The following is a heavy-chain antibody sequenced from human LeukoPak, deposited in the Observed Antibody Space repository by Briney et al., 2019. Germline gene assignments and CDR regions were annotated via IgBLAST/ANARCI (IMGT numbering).Heavy chain of an antibody. Sequence: GRSLRLSCAASGFTFSSYAMHWVRQAPGKGLEWEAVISYDGSNKYYADSVKGRFTIFRDNSKNTLYLQMNSLRAEDTAVYYCARAPDGSGAYWGQGTLVTVSS. J-gene: IGHJ4*02. D-gene: IGHD3-10*01. CDR1: GFTFSSYA. CDR3: ARAPDGSGAY. V-gene: IGHV3-30-3*01. CDR2: ISYDGSNK.